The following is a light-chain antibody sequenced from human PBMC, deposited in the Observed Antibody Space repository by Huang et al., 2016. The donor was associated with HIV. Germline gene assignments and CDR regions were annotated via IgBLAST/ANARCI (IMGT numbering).Light chain of an antibody. CDR3: QQYGGS. Sequence: EIVLTQSPGTLSLSPGERATLSCRASQSVSSSYLAWYQQKPGQAPRLLLYGASSRATGIPDRCRGSGYGTDFTLTISRLEPEDFAVYYCQQYGGSFGQGTKLEIK. J-gene: IGKJ2*01. V-gene: IGKV3-20*01. CDR1: QSVSSSY. CDR2: GAS.